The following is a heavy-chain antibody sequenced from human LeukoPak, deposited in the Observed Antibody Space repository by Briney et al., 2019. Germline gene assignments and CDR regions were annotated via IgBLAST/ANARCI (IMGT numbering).Heavy chain of an antibody. Sequence: SETLSLTCPVSGGSISSGGYYWSWIRQHPGKGLEWIGYIYYSGSTYYNPSLKSRVTISVDTSKNQFSLKLSSVTAADTAVYYCARAYVHRIVYYYYMDVWGKGTTVTVSS. J-gene: IGHJ6*03. D-gene: IGHD2-21*01. CDR2: IYYSGST. CDR3: ARAYVHRIVYYYYMDV. V-gene: IGHV4-31*03. CDR1: GGSISSGGYY.